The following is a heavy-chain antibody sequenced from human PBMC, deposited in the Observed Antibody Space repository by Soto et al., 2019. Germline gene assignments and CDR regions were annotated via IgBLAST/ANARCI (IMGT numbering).Heavy chain of an antibody. J-gene: IGHJ6*02. D-gene: IGHD3-3*01. CDR2: IYYSGST. Sequence: SETLSLTCTVSGGSISSGGYYWSWIRQHPGKGLEWIGYIYYSGSTYYNPSLKSRVTISVDTSKNQFSLKLSSVTAADTAVYYCARASTNYDCWSGPRGMDVWGQGTTVTVSS. V-gene: IGHV4-31*03. CDR1: GGSISSGGYY. CDR3: ARASTNYDCWSGPRGMDV.